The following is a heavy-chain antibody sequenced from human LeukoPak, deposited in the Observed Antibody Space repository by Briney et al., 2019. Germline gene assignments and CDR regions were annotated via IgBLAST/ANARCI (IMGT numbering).Heavy chain of an antibody. CDR2: ISGSGGST. D-gene: IGHD3-22*01. V-gene: IGHV3-23*01. Sequence: PGGSLRLSCAASGFTFSSYAMSWVRQAPGKGLEWVSAISGSGGSTYYADSVKGRFTISRDNSKNTLYLQMNSLRAEGTAVYYCAKPYYYDSSGYYPEPTYDYWGQGTLVTVSS. CDR3: AKPYYYDSSGYYPEPTYDY. J-gene: IGHJ4*02. CDR1: GFTFSSYA.